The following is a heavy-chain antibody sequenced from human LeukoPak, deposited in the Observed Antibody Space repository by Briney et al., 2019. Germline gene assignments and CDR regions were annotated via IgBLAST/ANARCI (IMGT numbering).Heavy chain of an antibody. D-gene: IGHD2-2*01. Sequence: GRSLRLSCADSGFTFSSYGMHWVRQAPGKGLEWVAFISYDGSNKYYADSVKGRFTISRDNSKNTVYLQMNTLRAEDTAVYYCARDSSSHYGMHVWGQGTTVTVSS. J-gene: IGHJ6*02. CDR2: ISYDGSNK. CDR1: GFTFSSYG. CDR3: ARDSSSHYGMHV. V-gene: IGHV3-30*03.